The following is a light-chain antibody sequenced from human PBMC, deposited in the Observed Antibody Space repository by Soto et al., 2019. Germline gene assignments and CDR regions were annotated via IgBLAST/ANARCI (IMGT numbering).Light chain of an antibody. CDR1: QDITNY. CDR3: QQYDNVELA. V-gene: IGKV1-33*01. Sequence: DIQMTQSPSSLSASVGDRVTITCQASQDITNYLNGYQQKPGKAPKVLIFDASNLKTGVPSRFSGSGSGTNFTLTISSLQPEDIATYYCQQYDNVELAFGGGTKVEIK. CDR2: DAS. J-gene: IGKJ4*01.